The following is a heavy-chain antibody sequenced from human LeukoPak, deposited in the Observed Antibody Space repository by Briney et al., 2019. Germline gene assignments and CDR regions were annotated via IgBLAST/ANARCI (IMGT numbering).Heavy chain of an antibody. Sequence: SETLSLTCTVSGGSISSSSYYWGWIRQPPGEGLEWIGSIYYSGSTYYNPSLKSRVTISVDTSKNQFSLKLSSVTAADTAVYYCARDDYGGNSNYWGQGTLVTVSS. CDR2: IYYSGST. CDR1: GGSISSSSYY. CDR3: ARDDYGGNSNY. V-gene: IGHV4-39*07. D-gene: IGHD4-23*01. J-gene: IGHJ4*02.